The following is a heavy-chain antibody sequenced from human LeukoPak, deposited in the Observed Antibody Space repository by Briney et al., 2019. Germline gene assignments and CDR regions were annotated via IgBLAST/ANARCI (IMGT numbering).Heavy chain of an antibody. CDR2: INPNSGGT. V-gene: IGHV1-2*02. CDR3: ARGNRYCSSTSCLLFDY. CDR1: GYTLTGYY. J-gene: IGHJ4*02. D-gene: IGHD2-2*01. Sequence: RASVKVSCKASGYTLTGYYMHWVRQAPGQGLEWMGWINPNSGGTNYAQKFQGRVTMTRDTSISTAYMELSRLRSDDTAVYYCARGNRYCSSTSCLLFDYWGQGTLVTVSS.